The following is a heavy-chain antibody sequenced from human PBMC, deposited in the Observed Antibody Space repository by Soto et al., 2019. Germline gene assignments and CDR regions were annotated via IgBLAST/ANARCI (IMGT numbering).Heavy chain of an antibody. CDR2: ISYDGSNK. J-gene: IGHJ6*02. D-gene: IGHD3-10*01. CDR3: AKDKARVRGVIITYYYGMDV. V-gene: IGHV3-30*18. Sequence: QVQLVESGGGVVQPGRSLRLSCAASGFTFSSYGMHWVHQAPGKGLEWVAVISYDGSNKYYADSVKGRFTISRDNSKNTLYLQMNSLRAEDTAVYYCAKDKARVRGVIITYYYGMDVWGQGTTVTVSS. CDR1: GFTFSSYG.